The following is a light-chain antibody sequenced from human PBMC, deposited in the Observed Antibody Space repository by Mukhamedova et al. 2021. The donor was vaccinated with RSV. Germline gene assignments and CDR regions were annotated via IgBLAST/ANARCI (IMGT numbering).Light chain of an antibody. Sequence: WYQRRVHGKSPTLLIHSAAILQTGVPSRFSGSSSGTEFTLTISRLQPEDVAIYYCQRYNSVSPTFGPGTKVAL. CDR2: SAA. V-gene: IGKV1-27*01. CDR3: QRYNSVSPT. J-gene: IGKJ3*01.